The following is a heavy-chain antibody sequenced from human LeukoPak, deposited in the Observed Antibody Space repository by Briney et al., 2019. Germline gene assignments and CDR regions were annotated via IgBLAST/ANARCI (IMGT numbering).Heavy chain of an antibody. CDR2: NRNKANNYTP. J-gene: IGHJ6*02. Sequence: PGGSLRLSCAASGFTFSDHYIDWVRQAPGKGLEWIGRNRNKANNYTPEYAASVKGRFTISRDNAINSVYLQMNSLRVEDTAVYYCARDRVGGRYYYGMDVWGQGTTVTVSS. D-gene: IGHD3-16*01. CDR3: ARDRVGGRYYYGMDV. CDR1: GFTFSDHY. V-gene: IGHV3-72*01.